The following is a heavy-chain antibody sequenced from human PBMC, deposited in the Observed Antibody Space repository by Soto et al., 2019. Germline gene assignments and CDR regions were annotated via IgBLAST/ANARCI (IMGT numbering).Heavy chain of an antibody. CDR3: ARGEMATVAPFDY. J-gene: IGHJ4*01. CDR2: ISSSTIYI. D-gene: IGHD4-4*01. V-gene: IGHV3-21*01. CDR1: GFTFSSYS. Sequence: PAWSPRLSFVASGFTFSSYSMNWVRQAPGKGLEWVSSISSSTIYIYYADSVKGRFTISRDNAKNSLYLTMNSLRAEDTAVYYCARGEMATVAPFDYWGHGTLVTVSS.